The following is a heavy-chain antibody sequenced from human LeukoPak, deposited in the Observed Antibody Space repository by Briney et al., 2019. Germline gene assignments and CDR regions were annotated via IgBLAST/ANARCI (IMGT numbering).Heavy chain of an antibody. Sequence: GGSLRLSCAASGFTFSSYWMHWVRQAPGKGLVWVSHINSDGNTTNYADSVKGRFTVSRDNAKNTLYLQMNSLRAEDTAVYYCARDGGESSSVSYYYYYYYMDVWGKGTTVTVSS. V-gene: IGHV3-74*01. CDR3: ARDGGESSSVSYYYYYYYMDV. CDR2: INSDGNTT. CDR1: GFTFSSYW. J-gene: IGHJ6*03. D-gene: IGHD6-6*01.